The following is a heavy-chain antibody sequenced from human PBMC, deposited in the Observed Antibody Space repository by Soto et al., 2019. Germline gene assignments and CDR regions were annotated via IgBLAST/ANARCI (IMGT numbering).Heavy chain of an antibody. CDR2: ISSSSSTI. CDR3: AKEIAVAGLSNWFDP. J-gene: IGHJ5*02. V-gene: IGHV3-48*01. Sequence: GGSLRLSCAASGFTFSSYSMNWVRQAPGKGLEWVSYISSSSSTIYYADSVKGRFTISRDNAKNSLYLQMNSLRAEDTAVYYCAKEIAVAGLSNWFDPWGQGTLVTVSS. D-gene: IGHD6-19*01. CDR1: GFTFSSYS.